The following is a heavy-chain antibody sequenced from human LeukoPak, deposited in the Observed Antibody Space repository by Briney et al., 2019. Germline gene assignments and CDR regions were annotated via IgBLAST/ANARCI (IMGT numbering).Heavy chain of an antibody. CDR1: GLSTWNDW. CDR2: IKSKSSGETT. J-gene: IGHJ4*02. V-gene: IGHV3-15*01. D-gene: IGHD3-10*01. CDR3: TLIQGWGAGSYYTDH. Sequence: GGSLRLSCTASGLSTWNDWMSWVRQAPGKGLEWVARIKSKSSGETTDYAAPVKGRFTISRDDSKNTLYLEMNSLEIEDTAVYYCTLIQGWGAGSYYTDHWGQGTLVTVSS.